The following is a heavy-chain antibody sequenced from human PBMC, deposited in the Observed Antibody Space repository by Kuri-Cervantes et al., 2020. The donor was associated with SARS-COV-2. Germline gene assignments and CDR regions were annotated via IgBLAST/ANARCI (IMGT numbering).Heavy chain of an antibody. V-gene: IGHV3-23*01. CDR2: ISGSGTGA. CDR1: GFSFSSYA. J-gene: IGHJ4*02. CDR3: AKDQDYYDSSGQFDY. D-gene: IGHD3-22*01. Sequence: GGSLRLSCAASGFSFSSYAMSWVRQAPGKGLEWVSVISGSGTGAYYADSVKGRFTISRDNSKNTLYLQMNSLGAEDTAVYYCAKDQDYYDSSGQFDYWGQGTLVTVSS.